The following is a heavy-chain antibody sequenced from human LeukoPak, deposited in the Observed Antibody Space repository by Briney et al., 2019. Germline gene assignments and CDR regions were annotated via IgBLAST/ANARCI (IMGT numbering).Heavy chain of an antibody. Sequence: GGSLRLSCATSGLTFSDYPMNWVRQAPGKGLEWVSNIRGSGPGSGSGTYYADSVKGRFIISRDNAKNSVYLQMNSLRVEDSAFYYCARDVNWGFDSWGQGALVTVSS. CDR2: IRGSGPGSGSGT. CDR3: ARDVNWGFDS. CDR1: GLTFSDYP. V-gene: IGHV3-48*04. D-gene: IGHD7-27*01. J-gene: IGHJ4*02.